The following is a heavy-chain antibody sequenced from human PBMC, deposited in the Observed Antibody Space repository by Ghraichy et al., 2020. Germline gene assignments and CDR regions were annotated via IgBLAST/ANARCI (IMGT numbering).Heavy chain of an antibody. J-gene: IGHJ4*02. V-gene: IGHV4-39*01. CDR1: GGSISSSSYY. D-gene: IGHD3-9*01. CDR2: IYYSGST. CDR3: ARRLTYYDILTGYYKEGYFDY. Sequence: SETLSRTCTVSGGSISSSSYYWGWIRQPPGKGLEWIGSIYYSGSTYYNPSLKSRVTISVDTSKNQFSLKLSSVTAADTAVYYCARRLTYYDILTGYYKEGYFDYWGQGTLVTVSS.